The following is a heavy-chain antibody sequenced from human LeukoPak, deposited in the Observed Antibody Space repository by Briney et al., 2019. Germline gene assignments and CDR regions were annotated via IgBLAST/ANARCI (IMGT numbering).Heavy chain of an antibody. CDR3: AKGVGNWGNIDY. CDR2: TRYDATNK. V-gene: IGHV3-30*02. J-gene: IGHJ4*02. Sequence: QPGGSLRLSCAASGFTLSRYGMYWVRQAPGKGLDWVAFTRYDATNKYYADSVEGRVTISRDNSKNTLYLQMNSLRADDTAVYYCAKGVGNWGNIDYWGQGTLVTVSS. CDR1: GFTLSRYG. D-gene: IGHD7-27*01.